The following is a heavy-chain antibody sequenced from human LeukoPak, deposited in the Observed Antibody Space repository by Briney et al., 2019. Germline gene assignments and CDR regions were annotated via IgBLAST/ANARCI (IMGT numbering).Heavy chain of an antibody. V-gene: IGHV3-21*06. CDR3: AKGSSTSCYKCYYYYYMDV. CDR2: ISSSSVYI. Sequence: GGSLRLSCAASGFTFSSYSMNWVRQAPGKGLEWVSSISSSSVYIHYADSVKGRFTISRDNANNSLYLQMNSLRAEDTAVYYCAKGSSTSCYKCYYYYYMDVWGKGTTVTVSS. J-gene: IGHJ6*03. CDR1: GFTFSSYS. D-gene: IGHD2-2*02.